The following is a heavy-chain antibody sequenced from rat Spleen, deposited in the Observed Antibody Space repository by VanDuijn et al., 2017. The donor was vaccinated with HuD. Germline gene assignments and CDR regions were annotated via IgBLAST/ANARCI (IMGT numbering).Heavy chain of an antibody. V-gene: IGHV5-25*01. Sequence: EVQLVESGGGLVQPGRSMKLSCAASGFTFSNYYMAWVRQAPTKGLEWVATISNGGNTTNYRDSVKGRFTISRDNAKSTLYLQMDSLRSEDTATYHCARQGYGGYTDWFAYWGQGTLVTVSS. CDR1: GFTFSNYY. CDR2: ISNGGNTT. D-gene: IGHD1-11*01. CDR3: ARQGYGGYTDWFAY. J-gene: IGHJ3*01.